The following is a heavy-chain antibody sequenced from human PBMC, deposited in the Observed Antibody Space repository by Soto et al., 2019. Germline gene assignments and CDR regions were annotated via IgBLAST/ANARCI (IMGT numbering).Heavy chain of an antibody. J-gene: IGHJ4*02. D-gene: IGHD2-2*01. V-gene: IGHV3-23*01. CDR1: GFTLGRYG. Sequence: GGSLRLSCAASGFTLGRYGMSWVRQAPGKGLEWVSAVSPNGQGIYYADSVRGRFTISRDFSRNSLFLQMNSLRAGDTAVYYCVKDGGYCSSSTCYSPRNHYFDSWGQGTLVTVSS. CDR2: VSPNGQGI. CDR3: VKDGGYCSSSTCYSPRNHYFDS.